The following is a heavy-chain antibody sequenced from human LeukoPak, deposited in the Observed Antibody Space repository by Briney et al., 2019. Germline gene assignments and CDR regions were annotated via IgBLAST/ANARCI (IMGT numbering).Heavy chain of an antibody. Sequence: PSETLSLTCTVSDDSISSYYWSWIRQPPGRGLEWIGNIYTSGSTNYNPSLKSRVTISVDTSKNQFSLKLSSVTAADTAVYYCARHKRYFYDGSGYYQYFDYWGQGTLVTVSS. V-gene: IGHV4-4*09. J-gene: IGHJ4*02. CDR3: ARHKRYFYDGSGYYQYFDY. CDR1: DDSISSYY. D-gene: IGHD3-22*01. CDR2: IYTSGST.